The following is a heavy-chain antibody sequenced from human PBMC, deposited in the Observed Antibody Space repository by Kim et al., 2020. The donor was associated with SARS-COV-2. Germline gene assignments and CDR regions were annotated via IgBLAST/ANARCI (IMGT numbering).Heavy chain of an antibody. D-gene: IGHD3-22*01. CDR3: ARGMDYYDSSGYYDY. CDR1: GGTFSSYA. J-gene: IGHJ4*02. Sequence: SVKVSCKASGGTFSSYAISWVRQAPGQGLEWMGGIIPIFGTANYAQKFQGRVTITADESTSTAYMELSSLRSEDTAVYYCARGMDYYDSSGYYDYWGQGTLVTVSS. V-gene: IGHV1-69*13. CDR2: IIPIFGTA.